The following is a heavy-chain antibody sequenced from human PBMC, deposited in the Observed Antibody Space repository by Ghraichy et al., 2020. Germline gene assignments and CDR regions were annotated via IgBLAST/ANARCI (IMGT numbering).Heavy chain of an antibody. CDR2: IKSKTDGGTT. D-gene: IGHD6-6*01. V-gene: IGHV3-15*01. CDR3: TTGIRYSSSVRWCAFDI. CDR1: GFTFSNAW. Sequence: GGSLRLSCAASGFTFSNAWMSWVRQAPGKGLEWVGRIKSKTDGGTTDYAAPVKGRFTISRDDSKNTLYLQMNSLKTEDTAVYYCTTGIRYSSSVRWCAFDIWGQGTMVTVSS. J-gene: IGHJ3*02.